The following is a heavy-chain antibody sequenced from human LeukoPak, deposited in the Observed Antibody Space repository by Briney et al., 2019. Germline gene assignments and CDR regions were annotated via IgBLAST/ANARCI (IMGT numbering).Heavy chain of an antibody. CDR3: AKDIGYYYDSSGYYDY. Sequence: PGGSLRLSCAASGFTFDDYAMHWVRQAPGKGLEWVSGISWNSGSIGYADSVKGRFTISRDNAKNSLYQQMNSLRAEDMALYYCAKDIGYYYDSSGYYDYWGQGTLVTVSS. D-gene: IGHD3-22*01. CDR1: GFTFDDYA. CDR2: ISWNSGSI. V-gene: IGHV3-9*03. J-gene: IGHJ4*02.